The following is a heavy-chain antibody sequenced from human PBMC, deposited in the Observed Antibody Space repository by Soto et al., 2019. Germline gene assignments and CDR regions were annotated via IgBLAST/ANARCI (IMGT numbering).Heavy chain of an antibody. J-gene: IGHJ6*02. CDR3: ARDLYSSTWLNKMSHFQNYYSGMDV. CDR1: GGTFSIYA. Sequence: QVQLVQSGAEVKEPGSSVKVSCKASGGTFSIYAISWVRQAPGQGLEWMGGIIPIFGTADYAQKFQGRVTITADESTSTANMELSSLRSEDTAVYYCARDLYSSTWLNKMSHFQNYYSGMDVWGQGTTVTVSS. V-gene: IGHV1-69*12. CDR2: IIPIFGTA. D-gene: IGHD6-13*01.